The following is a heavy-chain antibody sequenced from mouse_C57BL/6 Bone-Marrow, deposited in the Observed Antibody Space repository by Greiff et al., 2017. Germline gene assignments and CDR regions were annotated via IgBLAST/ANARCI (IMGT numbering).Heavy chain of an antibody. V-gene: IGHV1-64*01. J-gene: IGHJ3*01. CDR2: IHPNSGST. D-gene: IGHD2-10*02. Sequence: QVHVKQPGAELVKPGASVKLSCKASGFTFTSYWMHWVKQRPGQGLEWIGMIHPNSGSTNYNEKFKSKATLTVDKSSSTAYMQLSGLTSEDSAVYYCSRGVWLGFAYWGQGTLVTVSA. CDR3: SRGVWLGFAY. CDR1: GFTFTSYW.